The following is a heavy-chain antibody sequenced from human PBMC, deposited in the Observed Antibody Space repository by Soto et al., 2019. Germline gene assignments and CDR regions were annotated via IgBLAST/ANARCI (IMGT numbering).Heavy chain of an antibody. CDR3: AKRSPYGSAWYSPIFAY. CDR1: GFSFSNYA. CDR2: ISESGGST. J-gene: IGHJ4*02. Sequence: GGSLRLSCAASGFSFSNYAMSWVRQAPGKGLEWVSVISESGGSTHYADSVRGRFTVSRDNSKNSLSLRMNSLRDEDTAVYFCAKRSPYGSAWYSPIFAYWGREPWSPSPQ. V-gene: IGHV3-23*01. D-gene: IGHD2-21*02.